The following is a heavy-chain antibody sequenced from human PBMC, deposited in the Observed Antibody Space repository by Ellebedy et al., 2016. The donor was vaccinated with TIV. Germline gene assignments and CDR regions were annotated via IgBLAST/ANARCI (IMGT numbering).Heavy chain of an antibody. J-gene: IGHJ4*02. CDR2: IRTSTNSI. CDR3: ARGGAGFDSMNRELSFDS. CDR1: GFIFNTYS. D-gene: IGHD1-26*01. V-gene: IGHV3-48*02. Sequence: GGSLRLXCAASGFIFNTYSMNWVRQAPGKGLEWVAFIRTSTNSISYADSVKGRFTISRDDADNSLYLQMDSLRDEDTAVYYCARGGAGFDSMNRELSFDSWGQGTLVTVSS.